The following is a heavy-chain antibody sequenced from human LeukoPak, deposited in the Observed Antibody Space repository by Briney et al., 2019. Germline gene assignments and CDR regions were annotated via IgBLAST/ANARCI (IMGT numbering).Heavy chain of an antibody. CDR1: GFTVSSNY. D-gene: IGHD2-2*01. CDR3: ASPRVVPAASYYYYYGMDV. Sequence: GGSLRLSCAASGFTVSSNYMSWVRHTPGKGLEWVSLIYSGGSTYYADSVKGRFTISRDNSKNTLYLQMNSLRAEDTAVYYCASPRVVPAASYYYYYGMDVWGQGTTVTVSS. V-gene: IGHV3-66*02. CDR2: IYSGGST. J-gene: IGHJ6*02.